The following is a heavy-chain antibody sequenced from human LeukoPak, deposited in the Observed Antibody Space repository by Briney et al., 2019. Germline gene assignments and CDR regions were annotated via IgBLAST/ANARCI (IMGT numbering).Heavy chain of an antibody. CDR1: GFTFSSYG. D-gene: IGHD4-17*01. CDR3: AREDGDYYYYYGMDV. CDR2: IWYDGSNK. V-gene: IGHV3-33*01. Sequence: GRSLRLSCAASGFTFSSYGMHWVRQAPVKGLEWVTVIWYDGSNKYYAESVKGRFTISRDNSKNTLYLQMNSLRAEDTAVYYCAREDGDYYYYYGMDVWGQGTTVTVSS. J-gene: IGHJ6*02.